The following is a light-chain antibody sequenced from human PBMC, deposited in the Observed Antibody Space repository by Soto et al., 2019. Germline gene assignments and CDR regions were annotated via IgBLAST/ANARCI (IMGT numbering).Light chain of an antibody. CDR1: SSDVGGYNY. Sequence: QSALTQPRSVSGSPGQSVTISCTGTSSDVGGYNYVSWYQEHPGKAPKLMIYDVTKRPSGVPDRFSGSKSGNTASLTISGLQAEDEADYYCCSHAGSYTWVFGGGTKVTVL. CDR3: CSHAGSYTWV. J-gene: IGLJ3*02. CDR2: DVT. V-gene: IGLV2-11*01.